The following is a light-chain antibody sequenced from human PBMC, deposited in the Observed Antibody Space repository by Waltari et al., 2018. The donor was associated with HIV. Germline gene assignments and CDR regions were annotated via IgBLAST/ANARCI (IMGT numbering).Light chain of an antibody. CDR1: QRLVYGYGNTY. J-gene: IGKJ4*01. Sequence: DVVLTQSPLSLPVTLGQPASISCRPSQRLVYGYGNTYLNWFHQRPGQSPRRLIYEVSKRDSGVPERFSGSGSGAEFTLKISRVEADDVGIYYCMQGTHWPLTFGGGTTVEIK. V-gene: IGKV2-30*01. CDR2: EVS. CDR3: MQGTHWPLT.